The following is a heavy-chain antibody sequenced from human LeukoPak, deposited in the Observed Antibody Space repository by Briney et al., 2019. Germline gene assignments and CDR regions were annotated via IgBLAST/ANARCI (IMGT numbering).Heavy chain of an antibody. D-gene: IGHD2/OR15-2a*01. J-gene: IGHJ4*02. CDR1: GFSFSSYL. CDR3: ARVSFCPRCHFDY. CDR2: ISPDGSSA. V-gene: IGHV3-74*03. Sequence: GGSLRLSCAASGFSFSSYLMHWVRQAPGKGLVWVARISPDGSSALSADSVRGRFTISRDNADNTLYLQLNSLRAEDTAVYYCARVSFCPRCHFDYWGQGTLVTVSS.